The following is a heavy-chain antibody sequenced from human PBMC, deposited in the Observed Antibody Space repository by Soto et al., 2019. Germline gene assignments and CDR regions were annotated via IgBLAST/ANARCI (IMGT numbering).Heavy chain of an antibody. D-gene: IGHD1-26*01. Sequence: GASVKVSCKASGYTFTSYNINWVRQASGQGLEWMGWLNPNTANTGYAQNFQGRVTMTMNTSISTAYMELSSLRSADTAVYYCVRHFTSGNYHKWFDPWGQGTLVTVSS. CDR3: VRHFTSGNYHKWFDP. CDR2: LNPNTANT. J-gene: IGHJ5*02. V-gene: IGHV1-8*01. CDR1: GYTFTSYN.